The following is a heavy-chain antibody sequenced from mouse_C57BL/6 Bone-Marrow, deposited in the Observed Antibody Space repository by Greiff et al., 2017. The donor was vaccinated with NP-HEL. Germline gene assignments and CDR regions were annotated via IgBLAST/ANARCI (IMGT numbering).Heavy chain of an antibody. J-gene: IGHJ4*01. CDR2: ISYDGSN. V-gene: IGHV3-6*01. D-gene: IGHD1-1*01. CDR1: GYSITSGYY. CDR3: AREVGAMDY. Sequence: VQLQQSGPGLVKPSQSLSLTCSVTGYSITSGYYWNWIRQFPGNKLEWMGYISYDGSNNYNPSLKNRISITRDTSKNQLFLKLNSVTTEDTATYYCAREVGAMDYWGQGTSVTVSS.